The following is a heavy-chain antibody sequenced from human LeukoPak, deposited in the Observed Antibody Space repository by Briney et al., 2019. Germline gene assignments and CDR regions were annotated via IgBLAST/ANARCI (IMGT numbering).Heavy chain of an antibody. V-gene: IGHV3-66*01. J-gene: IGHJ4*02. CDR2: IYTGGST. CDR3: SRVDIAVAGFDC. Sequence: PGGSLRLSCAASGFTVSSNYMSWVRQAPGKGLEWVSIIYTGGSTKYADSVKGRFTISRDNSKNTLYLQMNSLRVEDTAVYYCSRVDIAVAGFDCWGQGTLVTVSS. CDR1: GFTVSSNY. D-gene: IGHD6-19*01.